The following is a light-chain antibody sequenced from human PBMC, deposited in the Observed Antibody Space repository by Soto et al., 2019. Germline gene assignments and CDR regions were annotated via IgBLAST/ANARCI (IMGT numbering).Light chain of an antibody. CDR3: SSYTSSDTPYV. CDR2: VNS. J-gene: IGLJ1*01. Sequence: QSALTQPASVSGSPGQSITITCTGTSSDVGDYKYVCWYQQHPDKAPKLIIFVNSNRPSGISNRFSASKSGNTASLTISGLQAEYEADYYCSSYTSSDTPYVFGTGTKVTVL. CDR1: SSDVGDYKY. V-gene: IGLV2-14*01.